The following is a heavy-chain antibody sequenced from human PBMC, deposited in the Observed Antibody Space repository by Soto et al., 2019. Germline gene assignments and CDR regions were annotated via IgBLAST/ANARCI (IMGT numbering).Heavy chain of an antibody. CDR1: GGSISSGDYY. D-gene: IGHD6-13*01. CDR3: ARGITIAAAATARRAFDI. CDR2: IYYSGST. Sequence: PSETLSLTCTVSGGSISSGDYYWSWIRQPPGKGLGWIGYIYYSGSTYYNPSLKSRVTISVDTSKNQFSLKLSSVTAADTAVYYCARGITIAAAATARRAFDIWGQGTMVTVSS. J-gene: IGHJ3*02. V-gene: IGHV4-30-4*01.